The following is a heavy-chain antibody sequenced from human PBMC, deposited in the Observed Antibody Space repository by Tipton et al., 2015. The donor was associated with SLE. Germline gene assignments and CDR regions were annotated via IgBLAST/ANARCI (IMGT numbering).Heavy chain of an antibody. CDR3: AREAIVVAVAAV. D-gene: IGHD2-15*01. CDR2: VKQDGSEK. CDR1: GFTFSSYW. V-gene: IGHV3-7*01. Sequence: SLRLSCAASGFTFSSYWMSWVRQAPGKGLEWVANVKQDGSEKYYVDSVKGRFTISRDNAKNSLYLQMNSLRAEDTAVYYCAREAIVVAVAAVWGQGTMVTVSS. J-gene: IGHJ3*01.